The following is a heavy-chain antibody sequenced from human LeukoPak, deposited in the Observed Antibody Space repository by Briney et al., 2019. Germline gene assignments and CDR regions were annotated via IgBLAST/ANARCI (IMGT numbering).Heavy chain of an antibody. CDR2: ISAYNYNT. CDR3: ARDDGLGYCSSMTCYVFDY. J-gene: IGHJ4*02. Sequence: ASVKVSCKSSGYTFTNYAVSWLRQAPGQGLEWMGWISAYNYNTNYAQKLQGRLTMTTDPSTNTGYMELRSLRSDDTAVYYCARDDGLGYCSSMTCYVFDYWGQGTLVTVSS. V-gene: IGHV1-18*01. D-gene: IGHD2-2*01. CDR1: GYTFTNYA.